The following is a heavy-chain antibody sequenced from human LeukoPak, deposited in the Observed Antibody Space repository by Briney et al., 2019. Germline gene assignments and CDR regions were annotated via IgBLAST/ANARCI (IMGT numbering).Heavy chain of an antibody. V-gene: IGHV4-34*01. CDR2: INHSGNT. Sequence: PSETLSLTCAVYGGSFSGYYWSWIRQPPGKGLEWIGEINHSGNTNYNPSLKSRVAISVDTSKNQFSLKLSSVAAADTAVYYCARGPSLYSHYYYYGMDVWGQGTTVTVSS. CDR3: ARGPSLYSHYYYYGMDV. D-gene: IGHD5-18*01. CDR1: GGSFSGYY. J-gene: IGHJ6*02.